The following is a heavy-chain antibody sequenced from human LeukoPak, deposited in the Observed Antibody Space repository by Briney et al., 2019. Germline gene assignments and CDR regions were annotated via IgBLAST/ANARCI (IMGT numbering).Heavy chain of an antibody. CDR2: IYYSGST. Sequence: SETLSLTCTVSGGSLNSGGSYWSWIRQHPEKGLEWIGYIYYSGSTYYNPSLKSRVTISVDRSKNQFSLKLSSVTAADTAVYYCARGGYYDSHPVVDYWGQGTLVTVSS. CDR1: GGSLNSGGSY. V-gene: IGHV4-31*03. D-gene: IGHD3-22*01. CDR3: ARGGYYDSHPVVDY. J-gene: IGHJ4*02.